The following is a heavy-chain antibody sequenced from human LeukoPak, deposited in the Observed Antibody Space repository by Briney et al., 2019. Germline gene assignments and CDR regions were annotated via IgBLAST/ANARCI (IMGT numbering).Heavy chain of an antibody. J-gene: IGHJ6*03. CDR2: ISGSGGST. Sequence: TGGSLRLSCAASGFTFSSYAMSWVRQAPGKGLEWVSGISGSGGSTYYADSVKGRFTISRDNSKDTLYLQMNSLRAEDTAVYYCASAITGTRGGYYYYYMDVWGKGTTVTVSS. V-gene: IGHV3-23*01. D-gene: IGHD1-20*01. CDR1: GFTFSSYA. CDR3: ASAITGTRGGYYYYYMDV.